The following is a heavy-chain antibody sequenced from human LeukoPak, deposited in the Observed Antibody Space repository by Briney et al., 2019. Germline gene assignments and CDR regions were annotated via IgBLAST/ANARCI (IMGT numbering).Heavy chain of an antibody. CDR3: AKDLLTKATFDY. CDR2: ISYHGRNE. V-gene: IGHV3-30*18. Sequence: GGSLRLSCAASGFTFSSFGMRWVRQAPGKGLEWVAVISYHGRNENYADSVKGRFTISRDNSKNTLYLQMNSLRVEDTAVYYCAKDLLTKATFDYWGQGTTVTVSS. J-gene: IGHJ4*02. CDR1: GFTFSSFG. D-gene: IGHD4-17*01.